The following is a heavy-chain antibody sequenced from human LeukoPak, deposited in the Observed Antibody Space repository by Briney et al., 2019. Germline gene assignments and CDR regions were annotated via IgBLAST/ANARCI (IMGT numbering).Heavy chain of an antibody. CDR3: ARLGLYDARGYYYV. J-gene: IGHJ1*01. V-gene: IGHV4-59*01. CDR2: IYYSGST. CDR1: YGSISSYY. Sequence: SETLSHTCTVSYGSISSYYWSWIRQPPGKGLEWIGYIYYSGSTNYNPSLKSRVTISVDTSKNQFSLKLSSVTAADTAVYYCARLGLYDARGYYYVWGQGTLVIVSS. D-gene: IGHD3-22*01.